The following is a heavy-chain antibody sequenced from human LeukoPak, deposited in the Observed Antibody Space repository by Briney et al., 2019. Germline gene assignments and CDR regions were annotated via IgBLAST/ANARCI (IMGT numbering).Heavy chain of an antibody. CDR1: GGSISSYY. CDR2: IYYSGST. V-gene: IGHV4-59*01. Sequence: SETLSLTCTVSGGSISSYYWSWIRQPPGKGLEWIGYIYYSGSTNCNPSLKSRVTVSVDTSKNQFSLKLSSVTAADTAVYYCARAFSSGWYPYSIGGLWFDFWSQGTLVTVSS. D-gene: IGHD6-19*01. J-gene: IGHJ4*02. CDR3: ARAFSSGWYPYSIGGLWFDF.